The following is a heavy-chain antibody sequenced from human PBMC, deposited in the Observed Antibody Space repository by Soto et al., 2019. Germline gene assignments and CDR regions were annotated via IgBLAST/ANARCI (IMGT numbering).Heavy chain of an antibody. Sequence: SVKVSFKASGGTFSSYAISWLRQAPGQGLEWMGGIIPIFGTANYAQKFQGRVTITADESTSTAYMELSSLRSEDTAVYYCTLRTTMIVGTAYFQHWGQGTLVTVSS. CDR2: IIPIFGTA. CDR3: TLRTTMIVGTAYFQH. D-gene: IGHD3-22*01. V-gene: IGHV1-69*13. J-gene: IGHJ1*01. CDR1: GGTFSSYA.